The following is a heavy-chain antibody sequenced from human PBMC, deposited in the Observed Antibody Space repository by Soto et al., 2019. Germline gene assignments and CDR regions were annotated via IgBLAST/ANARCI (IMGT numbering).Heavy chain of an antibody. Sequence: SETLSLTCTVSGGSISSYYWSWIRQPPGKGLEWIGFIYYSGSTNYNPSLKSRVTISVDTSKNQFSLKLSSVTAADTAVYYCARVRSRNWFDPWGQGTLVTVSS. CDR3: ARVRSRNWFDP. D-gene: IGHD1-26*01. CDR2: IYYSGST. V-gene: IGHV4-59*01. J-gene: IGHJ5*02. CDR1: GGSISSYY.